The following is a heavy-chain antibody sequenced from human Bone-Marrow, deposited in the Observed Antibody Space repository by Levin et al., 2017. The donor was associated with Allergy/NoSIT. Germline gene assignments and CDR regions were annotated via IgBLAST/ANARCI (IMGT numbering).Heavy chain of an antibody. D-gene: IGHD3-10*01. J-gene: IGHJ4*02. CDR1: GGSITGYY. CDR2: ISGTGST. CDR3: ARSVGAGSYFDN. Sequence: SETLSLTCTVSGGSITGYYWSWIRQPPGKGLEWIGYISGTGSTKFNPSLKGRVTISLDASKKQFSLKVTSVTAADTAVFYCARSVGAGSYFDNWGQGTLVTVSS. V-gene: IGHV4-59*01.